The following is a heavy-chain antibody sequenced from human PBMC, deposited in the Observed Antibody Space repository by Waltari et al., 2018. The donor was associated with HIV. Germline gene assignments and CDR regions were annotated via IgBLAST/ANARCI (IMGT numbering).Heavy chain of an antibody. CDR2: INHSGIT. CDR3: ARRDDGLRFNYNGNWFDP. Sequence: QVQLQQSATRVLNHPETLFLTCAVYVESLRGFHWTWLRQSPGPGLEWMGDINHSGITNYNQSLKSRVAISADASKNQFSLSLSSVTAADTAVYYCARRDDGLRFNYNGNWFDPWGQGTLVTVS. CDR1: VESLRGFH. V-gene: IGHV4-34*01. D-gene: IGHD1-1*01. J-gene: IGHJ5*02.